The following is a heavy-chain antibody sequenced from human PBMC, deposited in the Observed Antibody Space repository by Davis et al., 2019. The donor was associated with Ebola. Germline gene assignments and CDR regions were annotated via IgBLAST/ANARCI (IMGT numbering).Heavy chain of an antibody. V-gene: IGHV3-48*02. CDR1: GFTFSTYS. Sequence: GESLKISCAASGFTFSTYSMNWVRQAPGRGLEWLSYIAPSSSSMYYADSVKGRFTISRDNAKNSLDLQMNSLRDEDTAVYYCARDGPNYDVDYWGQGTLVTVSA. CDR2: IAPSSSSM. D-gene: IGHD3-22*01. J-gene: IGHJ4*02. CDR3: ARDGPNYDVDY.